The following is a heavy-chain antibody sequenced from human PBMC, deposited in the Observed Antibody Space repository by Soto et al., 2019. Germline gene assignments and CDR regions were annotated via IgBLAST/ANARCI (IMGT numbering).Heavy chain of an antibody. CDR1: GFTFSSYA. CDR3: SKDHAYYGSGSPVDY. CDR2: ISGSGASA. V-gene: IGHV3-23*01. D-gene: IGHD3-10*01. J-gene: IGHJ4*02. Sequence: SLRLSCAASGFTFSSYAMSWVRQAPGKGLQWVSTISGSGASAYYADSMKGRFTVSRDNSKNTLYLQMNSLRAEDTALYYCSKDHAYYGSGSPVDYWGQGTLVTVSS.